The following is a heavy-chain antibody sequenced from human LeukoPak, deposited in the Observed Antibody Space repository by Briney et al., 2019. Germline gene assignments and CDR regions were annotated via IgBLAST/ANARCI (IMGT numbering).Heavy chain of an antibody. V-gene: IGHV4-31*03. CDR2: IYYSGST. D-gene: IGHD2-15*01. CDR1: GGSTSSGGYY. J-gene: IGHJ5*02. CDR3: ARYCSGGSCYSVPYSRNWFDP. Sequence: SETLSLTCTVSGGSTSSGGYYWSWIRQHPGKGLEWIGYIYYSGSTYYNPSLKSRVTISVDTSKNQFSLKLSSVTAADTAVYYCARYCSGGSCYSVPYSRNWFDPWGQGTLVTVSS.